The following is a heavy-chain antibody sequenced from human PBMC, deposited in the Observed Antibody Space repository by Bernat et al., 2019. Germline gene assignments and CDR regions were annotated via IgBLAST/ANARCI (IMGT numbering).Heavy chain of an antibody. CDR2: IWYDGSNK. J-gene: IGHJ6*02. D-gene: IGHD3-3*01. CDR1: GFTFSSYG. Sequence: QVQLVESGGGVVQPGRSLRLSCAASGFTFSSYGMHWVRQAPGKGLEWVAVIWYDGSNKYYADSVKGRFTISRDNSKNTLYLQMNSLRAEDTAVYYCARDSDLGSGGYRTHHGMDVWGQGTTVTVSS. CDR3: ARDSDLGSGGYRTHHGMDV. V-gene: IGHV3-33*01.